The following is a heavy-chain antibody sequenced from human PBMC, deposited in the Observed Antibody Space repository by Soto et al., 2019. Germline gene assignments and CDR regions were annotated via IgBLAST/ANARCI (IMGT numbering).Heavy chain of an antibody. D-gene: IGHD2-2*01. V-gene: IGHV4-59*01. J-gene: IGHJ4*02. CDR1: VGSISSYY. CDR3: ARDMPFDS. Sequence: SETLSLTWTVSVGSISSYYWSWIRQPPGKGLEWIGYIYYSGSTNYNPSLKSRVTISVDTSKNQFSLKLSSVTAADTAVYYCARDMPFDSWCQRTRGTV. CDR2: IYYSGST.